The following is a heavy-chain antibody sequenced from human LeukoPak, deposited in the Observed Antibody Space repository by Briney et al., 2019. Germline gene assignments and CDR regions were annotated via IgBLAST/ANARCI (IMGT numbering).Heavy chain of an antibody. CDR3: AKAGHSSSWYGHA. CDR1: GFTFSSYG. D-gene: IGHD6-13*01. V-gene: IGHV3-30*18. CDR2: ISYDGSNK. J-gene: IGHJ5*02. Sequence: GRSLRLSCAASGFTFSSYGMHWVRQAPGKGLEWVAVISYDGSNKYYADSVKGRLTISRDNSKNTLYLQMNSLRAEDTAVYYCAKAGHSSSWYGHAWGQGTLVTVSS.